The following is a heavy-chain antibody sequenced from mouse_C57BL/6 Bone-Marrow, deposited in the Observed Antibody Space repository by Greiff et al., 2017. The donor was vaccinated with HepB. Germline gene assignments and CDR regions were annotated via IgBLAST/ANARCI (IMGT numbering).Heavy chain of an antibody. J-gene: IGHJ4*01. D-gene: IGHD1-2*01. Sequence: VQLQESGPGLVQPSQSLSITCTVSGFSLTSYGIHWVRQSPGKGLEWLGVIWRGGSTDYNAAFMSRLSITKDNSKSQVFFKMNSLQADDTAIYYCAKTLLLSYAMDYWGRGTSVTVSS. V-gene: IGHV2-5*01. CDR3: AKTLLLSYAMDY. CDR1: GFSLTSYG. CDR2: IWRGGST.